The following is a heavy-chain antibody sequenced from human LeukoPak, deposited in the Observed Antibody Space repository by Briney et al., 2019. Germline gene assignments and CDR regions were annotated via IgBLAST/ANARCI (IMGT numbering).Heavy chain of an antibody. V-gene: IGHV3-33*01. CDR2: IRYDGNNE. Sequence: GGSLRLSCAASGFTFSIYGMHWVRQAPGKGLEWVAMIRYDGNNEKYAESARGRVTISRDNSKNTLYLQMNSLRAEDTAVYYCARFRTWGDKAFDYWGQGTLVTVSS. D-gene: IGHD2-21*02. J-gene: IGHJ4*02. CDR3: ARFRTWGDKAFDY. CDR1: GFTFSIYG.